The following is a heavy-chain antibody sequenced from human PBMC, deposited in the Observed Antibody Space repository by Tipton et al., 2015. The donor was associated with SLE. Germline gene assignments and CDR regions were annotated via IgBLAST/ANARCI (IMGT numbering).Heavy chain of an antibody. CDR3: ARDGGYCSSTSCYNAFDI. CDR1: GYTFTGYY. D-gene: IGHD2-2*02. V-gene: IGHV1-2*02. J-gene: IGHJ3*02. CDR2: INPNSGGT. Sequence: QSGAEVKKPGASVKVSCKASGYTFTGYYMHWVRQAPGQGLEWMGWINPNSGGTNYAQKFQGRVTMTRDTSISTAYMELSRLRSDDTAVYYCARDGGYCSSTSCYNAFDIWGQGTMVTVSS.